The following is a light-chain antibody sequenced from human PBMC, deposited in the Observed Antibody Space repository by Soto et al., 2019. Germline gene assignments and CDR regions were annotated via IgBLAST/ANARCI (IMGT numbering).Light chain of an antibody. CDR1: NIGSKN. Sequence: SYELTQPLSVSVALGQTARLTCGGNNIGSKNVHWYQQKPGQAPVLVIYRDNNRPSGIPERFSGSNSGNTATLTISRAQAGDDADYYCQVWDSSTVFGGGTKVTVL. V-gene: IGLV3-9*01. CDR3: QVWDSSTV. J-gene: IGLJ2*01. CDR2: RDN.